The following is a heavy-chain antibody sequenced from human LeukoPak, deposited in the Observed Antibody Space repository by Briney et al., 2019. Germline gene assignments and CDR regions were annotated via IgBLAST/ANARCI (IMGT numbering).Heavy chain of an antibody. CDR1: GFTFDDYA. CDR2: ISWNSGSI. Sequence: GGSLRLSCAASGFTFDDYAMHWVRQAPGKGLEWVSGISWNSGSIGYADSVKGRFTISRDNAKNSLYLQMNSLRAEDTALYYCARVSSLVSLRRHFDYWGQGTLVTVSS. CDR3: ARVSSLVSLRRHFDY. V-gene: IGHV3-9*01. J-gene: IGHJ4*02.